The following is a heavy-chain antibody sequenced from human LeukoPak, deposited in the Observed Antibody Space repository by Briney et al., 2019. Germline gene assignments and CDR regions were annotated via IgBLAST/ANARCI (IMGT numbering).Heavy chain of an antibody. V-gene: IGHV1-18*01. D-gene: IGHD3-10*01. Sequence: ASVKVSCKASGYTFTSYGISWVRQAPGQGLEWMGWISAYNGNTNYAQKLQGRVTMTTDTSTSTAYMELRSLRSDDTAVYYCARDGAPSDYYGSGSYSIWGQGTTVTVPS. CDR2: ISAYNGNT. CDR3: ARDGAPSDYYGSGSYSI. CDR1: GYTFTSYG. J-gene: IGHJ6*02.